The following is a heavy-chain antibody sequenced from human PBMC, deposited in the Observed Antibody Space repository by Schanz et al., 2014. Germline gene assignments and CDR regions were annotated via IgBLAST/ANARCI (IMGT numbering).Heavy chain of an antibody. J-gene: IGHJ4*02. Sequence: EVQLVESGGGLVKPGGSLRLSCEASGFSFGNYGMSWVRQAPGKGLEWVSGFDAHDGRAYYADSAKGRFTISRDNSKSTLYLQMSSLRAEDTAVYYCAKSQGSSFDSWGQGTLVTVSS. D-gene: IGHD6-13*01. CDR2: FDAHDGRA. CDR1: GFSFGNYG. CDR3: AKSQGSSFDS. V-gene: IGHV3-23*04.